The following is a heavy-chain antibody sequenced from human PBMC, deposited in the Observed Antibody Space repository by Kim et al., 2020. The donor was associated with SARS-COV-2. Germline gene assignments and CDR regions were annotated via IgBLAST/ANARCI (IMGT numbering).Heavy chain of an antibody. V-gene: IGHV3-33*06. D-gene: IGHD6-19*01. CDR2: IWYDGSDR. Sequence: GGSLRLSCAASGFTFRNYGMHWVRQAPGKGREWVAVIWYDGSDRYNADSVKGRFTISRDNSEDTLYLQMNSLRAEDTAVYYCVKEGAVAASVVHNCIESWGQGTLVSVS. J-gene: IGHJ5*01. CDR1: GFTFRNYG. CDR3: VKEGAVAASVVHNCIES.